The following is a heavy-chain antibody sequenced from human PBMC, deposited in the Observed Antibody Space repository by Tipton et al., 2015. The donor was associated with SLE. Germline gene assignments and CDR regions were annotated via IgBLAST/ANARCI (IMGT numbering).Heavy chain of an antibody. D-gene: IGHD2-2*01. V-gene: IGHV4-34*01. CDR1: GGSFSGYY. J-gene: IGHJ6*03. Sequence: TLSLTCAVYGGSFSGYYWSWIRQPPGKGLEWIGEINYSGSTNYNPSLKSRVTISVDTSKNQFSLKLSSVTAADTAVYYCARGGGGIVVVPAALGYMDVWGKGTTVTVSS. CDR2: INYSGST. CDR3: ARGGGGIVVVPAALGYMDV.